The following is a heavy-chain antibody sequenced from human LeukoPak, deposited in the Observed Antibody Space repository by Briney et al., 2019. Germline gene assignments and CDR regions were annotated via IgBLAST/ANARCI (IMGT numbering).Heavy chain of an antibody. Sequence: GGTLRLSCVASGFTFSNYGMNWVRQAPGKGLEWLSHITSSGSTMYYADSVKGRFTISRDNAKNSLYLQMNSLRAEDTAVYYCARGIDAWGQGTLVTVSS. CDR2: ITSSGSTM. D-gene: IGHD2-15*01. CDR3: ARGIDA. J-gene: IGHJ5*02. CDR1: GFTFSNYG. V-gene: IGHV3-48*01.